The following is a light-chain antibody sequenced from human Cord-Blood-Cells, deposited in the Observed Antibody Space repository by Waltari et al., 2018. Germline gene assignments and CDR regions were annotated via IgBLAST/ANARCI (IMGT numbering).Light chain of an antibody. V-gene: IGKV1-27*01. CDR3: QKYNSAPLT. CDR1: QGSSHY. CDR2: AAS. J-gene: IGKJ4*01. Sequence: DIQMTQSPSSLSASVGDRVTITCRASQGSSHYLAWYQQKPGKVPKLLIYAASTLQSGVPSRFSGSGSWTDFTLTISSLQPEDVATYYCQKYNSAPLTFGGGTKVEIK.